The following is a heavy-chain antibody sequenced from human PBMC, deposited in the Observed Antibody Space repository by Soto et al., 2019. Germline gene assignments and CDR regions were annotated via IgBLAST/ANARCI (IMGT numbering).Heavy chain of an antibody. CDR2: ISSSGGSA. CDR1: GFTFSSYG. V-gene: IGHV3-23*01. CDR3: ARGATSPSY. J-gene: IGHJ4*02. Sequence: EVQLLESGGGLVQPGGSLRLSCAASGFTFSSYGMSWVRQAPGKGLEWVSAISSSGGSAYYADSVKGRFTISRDNTKNTLYLQMNSLRAEDTAVYYCARGATSPSYWGQGTLVTVSS.